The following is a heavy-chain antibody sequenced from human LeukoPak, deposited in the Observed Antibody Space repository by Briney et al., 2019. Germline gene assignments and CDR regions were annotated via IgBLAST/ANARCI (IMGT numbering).Heavy chain of an antibody. V-gene: IGHV3-21*01. J-gene: IGHJ4*02. CDR3: ARWGYYDSSGYLSAFDY. CDR2: ISSSSSYI. CDR1: GFTFSSYS. Sequence: GGSPRLSCAASGFTFSSYSMNWVRQAPGKGLEWVSSISSSSSYIYYADSVKGRFTISRDNAKNSLYLQMNSLRAEDTAVYYCARWGYYDSSGYLSAFDYWGQGTLVTVSS. D-gene: IGHD3-22*01.